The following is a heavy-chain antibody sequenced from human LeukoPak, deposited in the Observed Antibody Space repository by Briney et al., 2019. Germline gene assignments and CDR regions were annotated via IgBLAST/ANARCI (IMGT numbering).Heavy chain of an antibody. D-gene: IGHD2-2*01. CDR1: GFTFSSYA. J-gene: IGHJ6*03. CDR2: INQDGSEK. V-gene: IGHV3-7*01. Sequence: GGSLRLSCAASGFTFSSYAMSWVRQAPGKGLQWVGNINQDGSEKYYVDYVKGRFTISRDNAKNSLYLQMNNLRVEDTAVYYCARDGAVVGEYYYMDVWGKGTTVTVSS. CDR3: ARDGAVVGEYYYMDV.